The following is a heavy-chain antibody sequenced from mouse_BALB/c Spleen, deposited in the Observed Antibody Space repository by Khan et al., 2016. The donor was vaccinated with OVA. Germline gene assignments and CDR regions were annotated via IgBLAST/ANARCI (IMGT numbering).Heavy chain of an antibody. V-gene: IGHV2-2*02. Sequence: QVQLKESGPGLVQPSQSLSITCTVSGFSLTSYGVHWVRQSPGKGLEWLGVIWSGGSTDYNAAFISRLSISKDNSKSKVFIKMTRLQATDPALYYGARNGDYCHGYFDVWGAGTTVTVSS. CDR2: IWSGGST. D-gene: IGHD2-13*01. CDR1: GFSLTSYG. CDR3: ARNGDYCHGYFDV. J-gene: IGHJ1*01.